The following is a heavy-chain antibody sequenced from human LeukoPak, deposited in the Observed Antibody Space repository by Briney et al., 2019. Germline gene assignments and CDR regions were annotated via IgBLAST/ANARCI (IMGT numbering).Heavy chain of an antibody. J-gene: IGHJ5*01. CDR3: ARRVGFYGSGSLNYFDP. D-gene: IGHD3-10*01. CDR2: IFRTGST. CDR1: IFSNYW. V-gene: IGHV4-39*02. Sequence: IFSNYWMSWVRQAPGKGLEWIGSIFRTGSTYYSASLKSRVSISVDTSKNHIALKLTSVTASDTAVYFCARRVGFYGSGSLNYFDPWGQGILVSVS.